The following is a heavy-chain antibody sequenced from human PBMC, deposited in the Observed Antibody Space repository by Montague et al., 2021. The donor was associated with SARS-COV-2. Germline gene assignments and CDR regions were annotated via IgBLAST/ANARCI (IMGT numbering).Heavy chain of an antibody. D-gene: IGHD1-14*01. CDR3: TQERGPGRTTWHYFDY. J-gene: IGHJ4*02. Sequence: GDSVSSNIAAWNWIRQSPSRGPEWLGRTYYRSKWYNDYAVSVRSRITISPDTSKNQFSLQLNSVTPEDTAVYYCTQERGPGRTTWHYFDYWGQGTLVTVSS. CDR1: GDSVSSNIAA. CDR2: TYYRSKWYN. V-gene: IGHV6-1*01.